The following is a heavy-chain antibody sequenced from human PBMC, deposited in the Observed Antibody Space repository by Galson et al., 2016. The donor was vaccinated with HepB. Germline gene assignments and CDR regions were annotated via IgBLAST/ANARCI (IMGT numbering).Heavy chain of an antibody. D-gene: IGHD3-16*01. CDR3: ARSGGSAGMY. V-gene: IGHV4-59*08. Sequence: ETLSLTCSVSGGSISGKYWSWTRQLPGKGQEWIAYMHGSGSTRYNPSLKSRVTISADTSINQFSLRLSSVTAGDTAVYYCARSGGSAGMYWGQGTLVTVSS. CDR1: GGSISGKY. J-gene: IGHJ1*01. CDR2: MHGSGST.